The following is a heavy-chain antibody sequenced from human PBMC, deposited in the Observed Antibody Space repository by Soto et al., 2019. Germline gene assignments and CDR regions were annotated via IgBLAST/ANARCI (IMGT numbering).Heavy chain of an antibody. V-gene: IGHV3-30-3*01. CDR3: ARGYSSSWYTPDY. Sequence: QVQLVESGGGVVQPGRSLRLSCAASGFTFSSYAMHWVRQAPGKGLEWVAVISYDGSNKYYADSVKGRFTISRDNSKNTLYLQMNSLRAEDTAVHYCARGYSSSWYTPDYWGQGTLVTVSS. CDR1: GFTFSSYA. CDR2: ISYDGSNK. J-gene: IGHJ4*02. D-gene: IGHD6-13*01.